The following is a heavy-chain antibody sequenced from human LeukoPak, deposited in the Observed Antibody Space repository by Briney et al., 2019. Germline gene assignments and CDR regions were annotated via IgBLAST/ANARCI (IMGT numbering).Heavy chain of an antibody. V-gene: IGHV1-18*01. J-gene: IGHJ3*02. Sequence: ASVTVSCKASGYTFTSYGISWVRQAPGQGLEWMGWISAYNGNTNYAQKFQGRVTMTRDTSISTAYMELSRLRSDDTAVYYCARGGLTAAPTGVDAFDIWGQGTMVTVSS. D-gene: IGHD2-2*01. CDR1: GYTFTSYG. CDR3: ARGGLTAAPTGVDAFDI. CDR2: ISAYNGNT.